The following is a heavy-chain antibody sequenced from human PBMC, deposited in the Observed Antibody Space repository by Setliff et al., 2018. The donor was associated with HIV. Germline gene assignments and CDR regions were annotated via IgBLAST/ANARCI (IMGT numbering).Heavy chain of an antibody. CDR1: GHSISSGYY. CDR3: ARHSSAAANDAFDI. Sequence: ETLSLTCAVSGHSISSGYYWGWIRQPPGKGLEWIGSTYHSGSTYYNPSLKSRVTISVDTSKNQFSLKLSSVTAADTAVYYCARHSSAAANDAFDIWGQGTMVTVSS. V-gene: IGHV4-38-2*01. CDR2: TYHSGST. D-gene: IGHD6-13*01. J-gene: IGHJ3*02.